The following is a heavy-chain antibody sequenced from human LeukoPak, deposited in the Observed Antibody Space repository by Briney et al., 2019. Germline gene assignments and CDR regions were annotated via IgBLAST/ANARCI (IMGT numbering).Heavy chain of an antibody. CDR3: ARVRPPLQYFDY. J-gene: IGHJ4*02. D-gene: IGHD4-17*01. Sequence: ASVKVSCKASGGTFSSYAISWVRQAPGQGLEWMGGIIPIFGTANYAQKFQGRVTITADKSTSTAYMELSSLRSEDTAVYYCARVRPPLQYFDYWGQGTLVTVSS. CDR2: IIPIFGTA. V-gene: IGHV1-69*06. CDR1: GGTFSSYA.